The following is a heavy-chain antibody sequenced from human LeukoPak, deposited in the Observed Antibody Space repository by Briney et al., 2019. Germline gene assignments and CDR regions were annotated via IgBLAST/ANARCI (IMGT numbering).Heavy chain of an antibody. J-gene: IGHJ3*02. Sequence: SETLSLTCTVSGGSISSYYWSWIRQPPGKGPKWIGNIYYSGYTTYSPSLRSRVTISVDQSKNQFSLKLSSVTAADTAVYYCARDRDNSSGHDAFDIWGQGTMVTVSS. V-gene: IGHV4-59*01. D-gene: IGHD3-22*01. CDR3: ARDRDNSSGHDAFDI. CDR1: GGSISSYY. CDR2: IYYSGYT.